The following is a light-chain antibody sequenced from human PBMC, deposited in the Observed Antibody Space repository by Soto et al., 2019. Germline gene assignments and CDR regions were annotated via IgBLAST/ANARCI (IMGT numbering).Light chain of an antibody. V-gene: IGKV1-5*01. J-gene: IGKJ5*01. CDR1: KNINAW. Sequence: IQLTQSPSTLSASVGDRVTLTCLASKNINAWVAWYQQKPGKAPKLLIYDASSLESGVPSRVSASGSGTEFTLTISSLQPDDFAPYYCQQSYSIPPITFGQGTRLE. CDR2: DAS. CDR3: QQSYSIPPIT.